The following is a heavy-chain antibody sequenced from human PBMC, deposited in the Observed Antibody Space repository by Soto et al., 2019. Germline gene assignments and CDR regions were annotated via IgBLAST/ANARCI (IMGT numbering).Heavy chain of an antibody. Sequence: GVSLRLSCAASGFTFSSYSMNWVRQAPGKGLEWVSSISSSSSYIYYADSVKGRFTISRDNAKNSLSLQMNRLRAEDTAVYYCARAGWYYSDSSAYSYFDYWGPGTLVTV. D-gene: IGHD3-22*01. CDR2: ISSSSSYI. J-gene: IGHJ4*02. CDR1: GFTFSSYS. CDR3: ARAGWYYSDSSAYSYFDY. V-gene: IGHV3-21*01.